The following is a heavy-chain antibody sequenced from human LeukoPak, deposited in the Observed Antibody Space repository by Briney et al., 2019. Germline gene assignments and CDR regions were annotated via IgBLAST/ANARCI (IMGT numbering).Heavy chain of an antibody. CDR1: GFTFSGHW. D-gene: IGHD1-14*01. J-gene: IGHJ4*02. CDR3: TRDRSRAEDD. CDR2: INQGGSDK. V-gene: IGHV3-7*01. Sequence: GGSLRLSCAASGFTFSGHWMSWVRQAPGKGLEWVANINQGGSDKYYVDSVKGRFTISRDNANNLLYLRMNSLRGEDTAVYYCTRDRSRAEDDWGQGTLVTVSS.